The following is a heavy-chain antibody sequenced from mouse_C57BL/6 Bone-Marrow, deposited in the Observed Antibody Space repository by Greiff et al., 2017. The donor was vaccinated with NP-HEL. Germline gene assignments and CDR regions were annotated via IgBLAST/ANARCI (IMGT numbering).Heavy chain of an antibody. J-gene: IGHJ4*01. D-gene: IGHD2-4*01. V-gene: IGHV5-16*01. CDR2: INYDGSST. Sequence: EVMLVESEGGLVQPGSSMKLSCTASGFTFSDYYMAWVRQVPEKGLEWVANINYDGSSTNYLDYLKSRFIISRDNAKNILYLQMSSLKSEDTATYYCAKITVFGAMDYWGQGTSVTVSS. CDR1: GFTFSDYY. CDR3: AKITVFGAMDY.